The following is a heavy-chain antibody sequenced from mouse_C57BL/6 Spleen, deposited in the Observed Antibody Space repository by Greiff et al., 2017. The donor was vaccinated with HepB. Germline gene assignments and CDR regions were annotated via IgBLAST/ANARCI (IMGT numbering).Heavy chain of an antibody. D-gene: IGHD2-4*01. CDR3: TKGDYDDAMDY. CDR1: GYTFTDYE. Sequence: QVQLKESGAELVRPGASVTLSCKASGYTFTDYEMHWVKQTPVHGLEWIGAIDPETGGTAYNQKFKGKAILTADKSSSTAYMELRSLTSEDSAVYYCTKGDYDDAMDYWVQGTSVTVSS. V-gene: IGHV1-15*01. CDR2: IDPETGGT. J-gene: IGHJ4*01.